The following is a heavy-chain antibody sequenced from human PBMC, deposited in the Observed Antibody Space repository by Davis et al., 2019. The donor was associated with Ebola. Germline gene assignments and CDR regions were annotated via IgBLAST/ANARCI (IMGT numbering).Heavy chain of an antibody. V-gene: IGHV4-34*01. Sequence: SETLSLTCAAYGGSFSAYYRSWIRQPPGKGLEWIGEIKHSGSTNYNPSRKRRVTTSVDTSTNQFPLKLSSVTAAETAVFYCARAKKNSNYHAYYYYGMDVWGQGTTVTVSS. CDR3: ARAKKNSNYHAYYYYGMDV. CDR1: GGSFSAYY. CDR2: IKHSGST. J-gene: IGHJ6*02. D-gene: IGHD4-11*01.